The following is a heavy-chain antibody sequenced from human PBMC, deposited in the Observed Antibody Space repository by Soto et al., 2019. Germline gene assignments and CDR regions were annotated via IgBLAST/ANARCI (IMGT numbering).Heavy chain of an antibody. D-gene: IGHD3-10*01. CDR1: GGTFGNSA. CDR2: IIPSFATG. CDR3: ARSYYGSGSYWFYGMDI. V-gene: IGHV1-69*06. Sequence: SVKVSCKVSGGTFGNSAISWVRQAPGQGLEWMGGIIPSFATGNSAPEFQGRLTITADKSTTTAYMELSSLRSEDTAVYYCARSYYGSGSYWFYGMDIWGQGTTVTVSS. J-gene: IGHJ6*02.